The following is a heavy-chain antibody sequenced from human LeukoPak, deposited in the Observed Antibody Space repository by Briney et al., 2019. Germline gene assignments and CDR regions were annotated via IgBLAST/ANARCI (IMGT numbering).Heavy chain of an antibody. CDR3: AGSPRRDSGDDRLLYGMDV. Sequence: GASVKVSCKASGYTFTSYDINWVRQAPGQGLEWMGWINPNSGGTNYAQKFQGRVTMTRDTSISTAYMELSRLRSDDTAGYYCAGSPRRDSGDDRLLYGMDVWGQGTTVAVSS. V-gene: IGHV1-2*02. J-gene: IGHJ6*02. D-gene: IGHD5-12*01. CDR1: GYTFTSYD. CDR2: INPNSGGT.